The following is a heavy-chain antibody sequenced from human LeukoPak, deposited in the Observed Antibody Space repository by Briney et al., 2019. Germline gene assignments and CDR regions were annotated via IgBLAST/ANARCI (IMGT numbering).Heavy chain of an antibody. Sequence: GGSLRLSCAASGFTVSSNYMSWVRQAPGKGLEWVSVIYSGGSTYYADSVKGRFTISRDNSKNTLFLQMNSLRVEDTAIYYCVRQRGSCNEGTCYFDNWGQGTLVTVSS. D-gene: IGHD2-15*01. V-gene: IGHV3-66*04. CDR3: VRQRGSCNEGTCYFDN. CDR1: GFTVSSNY. CDR2: IYSGGST. J-gene: IGHJ4*02.